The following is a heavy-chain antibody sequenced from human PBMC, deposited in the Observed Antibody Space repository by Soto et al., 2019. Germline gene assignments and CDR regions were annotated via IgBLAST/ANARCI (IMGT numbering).Heavy chain of an antibody. CDR3: ARRGYSYGPHFDY. D-gene: IGHD5-18*01. J-gene: IGHJ4*02. V-gene: IGHV4-39*01. Sequence: LSLTCTVSGGSISSSSYYWGWIRQPPGKGLEWIGSIYYSGSTYYNPSLKSRVTISVDTSKNQFSLKLSSVTAADTAVYYCARRGYSYGPHFDYWGQGTLVTVSS. CDR1: GGSISSSSYY. CDR2: IYYSGST.